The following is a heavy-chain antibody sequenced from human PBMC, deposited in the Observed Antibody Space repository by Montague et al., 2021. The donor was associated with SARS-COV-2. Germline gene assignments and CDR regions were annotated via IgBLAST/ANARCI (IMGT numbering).Heavy chain of an antibody. CDR1: GGSISSGGYY. V-gene: IGHV4-31*03. CDR3: ARASGKKTIFGVVISYFDY. CDR2: IHYSGST. J-gene: IGHJ4*02. Sequence: TLSLTRTVSGGSISSGGYYWNWIRQHPGKGLEWIGYIHYSGSTYYNPSLKSRVTISVDTSKNQFSLKLSSVTAADTAVYYCARASGKKTIFGVVISYFDYWGQGTLVTVSS. D-gene: IGHD3-3*01.